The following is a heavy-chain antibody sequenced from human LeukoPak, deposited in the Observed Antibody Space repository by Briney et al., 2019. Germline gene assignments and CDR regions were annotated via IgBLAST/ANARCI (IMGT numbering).Heavy chain of an antibody. J-gene: IGHJ5*02. Sequence: GGSLRLSCAASGFTVRTNYMSWVRQAPGRGLEWVSTIYSDGSTYYADSVKGRFTFSRDNSKNTLYLQMNNLRAEDTAVYYCARRDCDSIKCRGSNWFDPWGQGTLVSVSS. CDR1: GFTVRTNY. CDR2: IYSDGST. V-gene: IGHV3-53*01. CDR3: ARRDCDSIKCRGSNWFDP. D-gene: IGHD3-22*01.